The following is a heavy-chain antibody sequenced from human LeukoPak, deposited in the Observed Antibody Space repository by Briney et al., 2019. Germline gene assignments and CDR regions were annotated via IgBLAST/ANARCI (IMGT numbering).Heavy chain of an antibody. Sequence: PSVKVSCKASGYTFTAYYIHWVRQAPGQGLEWMAWINPNSGDTNYAQKFLGRVTVTSDTSISTAYMELSRLTSDDTAVYYCARDLTRLDVDDYWGQGTLVTVSS. CDR2: INPNSGDT. V-gene: IGHV1-2*02. J-gene: IGHJ4*02. CDR1: GYTFTAYY. D-gene: IGHD4-11*01. CDR3: ARDLTRLDVDDY.